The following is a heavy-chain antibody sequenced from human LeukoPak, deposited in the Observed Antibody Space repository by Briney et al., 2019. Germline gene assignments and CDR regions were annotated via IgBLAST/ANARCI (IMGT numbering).Heavy chain of an antibody. CDR3: ARQRADYFYHYMDV. J-gene: IGHJ6*03. Sequence: PSETLSLXCTVSGGSIDSSNYYWDWIRQPPEKGLEWLGNIYYSGTTFYTSSLKSRVTISADMSKNQFSLRLTSVTAADTAVYYCARQRADYFYHYMDVWGKGTTVIVSS. CDR1: GGSIDSSNYY. CDR2: IYYSGTT. V-gene: IGHV4-39*01.